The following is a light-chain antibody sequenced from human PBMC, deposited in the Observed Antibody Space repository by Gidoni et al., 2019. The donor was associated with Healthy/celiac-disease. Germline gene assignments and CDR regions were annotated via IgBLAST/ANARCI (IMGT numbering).Light chain of an antibody. J-gene: IGLJ2*01. CDR1: SSDLGGYNY. CDR2: EVS. CDR3: SSYTSSSTLV. V-gene: IGLV2-14*01. Sequence: QSALTQPASVSGSPGQSITISCTGTSSDLGGYNYVSWYQQHPGKAPKLMIYEVSNRPSGVSNRFSGSKSGNTASLTISGLQAEDEADYYCSSYTSSSTLVFGGGTKL.